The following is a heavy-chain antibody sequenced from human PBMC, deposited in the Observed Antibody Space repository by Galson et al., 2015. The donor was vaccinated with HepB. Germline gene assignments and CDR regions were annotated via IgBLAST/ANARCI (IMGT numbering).Heavy chain of an antibody. D-gene: IGHD5-18*01. Sequence: GGSITTYFWSWIRQPPGKGLEWIGHISNSGGTNFNPSLKSRVAISVDTSKTQFSLKLSSVTAADTALYYCARGTSSQRGYIYSFSFDYWGRGTPVTVSS. J-gene: IGHJ4*02. V-gene: IGHV4-59*01. CDR1: GGSITTYF. CDR2: ISNSGGT. CDR3: ARGTSSQRGYIYSFSFDY.